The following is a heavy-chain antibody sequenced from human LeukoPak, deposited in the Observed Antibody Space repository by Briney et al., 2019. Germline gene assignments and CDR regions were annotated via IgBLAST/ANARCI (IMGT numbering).Heavy chain of an antibody. CDR3: ARDGNIAVAGRPPANYFDY. D-gene: IGHD6-19*01. CDR1: GFTFSTYW. CDR2: LSPDGSSS. J-gene: IGHJ4*02. V-gene: IGHV3-74*01. Sequence: PGGSLRLSCAASGFTFSTYWMHWVRQAPGKGLVWVSRLSPDGSSSIYADSVKGRFTISRDNSKNTLCLQMNSLRAEDTAVYFCARDGNIAVAGRPPANYFDYWGQGTLVTVSS.